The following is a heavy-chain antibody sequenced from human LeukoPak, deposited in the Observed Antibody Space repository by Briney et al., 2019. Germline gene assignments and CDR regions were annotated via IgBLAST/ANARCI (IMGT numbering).Heavy chain of an antibody. J-gene: IGHJ6*03. CDR2: IIPIFGTA. CDR3: ARGQPYYDFWSGYLRYYYYYYMDV. CDR1: GGTFSNYA. D-gene: IGHD3-3*01. Sequence: SAKVSCKASGGTFSNYAISWVRQAPGQGLECMGGIIPIFGTANYAQKFQGRITITADESTSTAYMEMNSLRSEDTAVYYCARGQPYYDFWSGYLRYYYYYYMDVWGKGTTVTVSS. V-gene: IGHV1-69*13.